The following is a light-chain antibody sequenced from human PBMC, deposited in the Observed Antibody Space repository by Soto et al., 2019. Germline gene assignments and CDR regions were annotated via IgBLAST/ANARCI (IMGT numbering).Light chain of an antibody. CDR1: QTISSR. CDR3: QQRSSWPVT. J-gene: IGKJ4*02. Sequence: SLSPASRSTSLCSRVTITCRASQTISSRLAWYQQKPGQAPRLLIYRASTLAAGVPYRFSGSGSGTEFTLTISSLQSEDFAVYYCQQRSSWPVTFGEGTKVDIK. CDR2: RAS. V-gene: IGKV1-13*02.